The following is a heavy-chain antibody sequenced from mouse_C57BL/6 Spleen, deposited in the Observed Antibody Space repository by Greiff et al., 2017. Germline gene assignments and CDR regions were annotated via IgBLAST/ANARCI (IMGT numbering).Heavy chain of an antibody. Sequence: QVQLQQSGPELVKPGASVKISCKASGYSFTEYTINWVKQRYGQGLEWIGVFYPGCGTIKYNEKFKDKATLTADQSSSTVYMELNSLTSEDSAVYFCARQEKERSYYDYGGQGTTLTVSS. CDR2: FYPGCGTI. J-gene: IGHJ2*01. V-gene: IGHV1-62-2*01. CDR3: ARQEKERSYYDY. CDR1: GYSFTEYT.